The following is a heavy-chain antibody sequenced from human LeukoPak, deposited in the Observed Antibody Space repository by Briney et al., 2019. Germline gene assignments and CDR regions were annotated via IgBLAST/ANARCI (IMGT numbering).Heavy chain of an antibody. Sequence: GGSLRLSCAASGFTFSSHWMSWVRQAPGKGLEWVANIKKDGSEKYYVDSVKGRFTISRDNAKPSLYLQMNSLRAEDTAVYYCARDLSGVTGYTYGRGIDYWGQGTLVTVSS. J-gene: IGHJ4*02. V-gene: IGHV3-7*01. CDR3: ARDLSGVTGYTYGRGIDY. D-gene: IGHD5-18*01. CDR1: GFTFSSHW. CDR2: IKKDGSEK.